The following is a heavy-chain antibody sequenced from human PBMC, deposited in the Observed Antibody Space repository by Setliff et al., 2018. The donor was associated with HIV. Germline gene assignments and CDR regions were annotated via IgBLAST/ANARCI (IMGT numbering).Heavy chain of an antibody. CDR2: IYYSGST. V-gene: IGHV4-39*07. D-gene: IGHD3-16*01. Sequence: PSETLSLTCTVSGGSISSSSYYWGWIRKPPGKGLEWIGSIYYSGSTYYNPSLKSRVTISVDTSKNQFSLKLSSVTAADTAVYYCATLRGGAVSADFDSWGQGTLVTVS. CDR3: ATLRGGAVSADFDS. J-gene: IGHJ5*01. CDR1: GGSISSSSYY.